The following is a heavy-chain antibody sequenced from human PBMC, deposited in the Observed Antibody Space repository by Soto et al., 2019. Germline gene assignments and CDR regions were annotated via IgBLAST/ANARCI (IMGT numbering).Heavy chain of an antibody. V-gene: IGHV2-26*01. CDR1: GFSLSDDRVG. Sequence: QVTLKESGPVLVKPTETLTLTCTVSGFSLSDDRVGVSWIRQSPGKALEWLAHIFSSDEKSYTSSLRSRLTISKDTSKSQVVLTMTNMDPVDTATYYCVRIRILEWLYRPYYFDFWGQGTQVTVSS. D-gene: IGHD3-3*01. CDR2: IFSSDEK. CDR3: VRIRILEWLYRPYYFDF. J-gene: IGHJ4*02.